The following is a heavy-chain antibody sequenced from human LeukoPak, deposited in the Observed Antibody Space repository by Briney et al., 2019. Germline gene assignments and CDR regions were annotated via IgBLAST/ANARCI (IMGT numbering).Heavy chain of an antibody. CDR2: MYHTGNI. CDR3: ARHLYYYGSGSRYFDY. V-gene: IGHV4-39*01. D-gene: IGHD3-10*01. Sequence: SETLSLTCTVSGGSISSRNYYWGWIRQPPGKGLEWIGSMYHTGNIYHNPSLESRASISVDTSKNQFSVRLSSVTAADTAVYYCARHLYYYGSGSRYFDYWGQGTLGTVSS. J-gene: IGHJ4*02. CDR1: GGSISSRNYY.